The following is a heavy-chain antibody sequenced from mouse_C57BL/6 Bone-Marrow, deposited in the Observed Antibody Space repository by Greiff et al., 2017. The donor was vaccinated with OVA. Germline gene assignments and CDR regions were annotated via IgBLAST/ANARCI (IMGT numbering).Heavy chain of an antibody. D-gene: IGHD2-1*01. V-gene: IGHV1-81*01. Sequence: QVTLKESGAELARPGASVKLSCKASGYTFTSYGISWVKQRTGQGLEWIGEIYPRSGNTYYNEKFKGKATLTADKSSSTAYMELRSLTSEDSAVYFCAEGNYGAFDYWGQGTTLTVSS. CDR2: IYPRSGNT. CDR1: GYTFTSYG. J-gene: IGHJ2*01. CDR3: AEGNYGAFDY.